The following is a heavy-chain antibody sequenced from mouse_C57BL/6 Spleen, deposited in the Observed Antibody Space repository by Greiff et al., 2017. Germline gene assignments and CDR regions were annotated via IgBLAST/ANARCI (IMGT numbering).Heavy chain of an antibody. J-gene: IGHJ4*01. D-gene: IGHD2-1*01. CDR3: ARGPSSIYYGNYEGAMDY. CDR1: GYAFSSSW. Sequence: QVPLQQPGPELVKPGASVKISCKASGYAFSSSWMNWVKQRPGKGLEWLGRIYPGDGDTNYNGKFKDKATLTADKSSSTAYMQLSSLTSEDSAVYFCARGPSSIYYGNYEGAMDYWGQGTSVTVSS. V-gene: IGHV1-82*01. CDR2: IYPGDGDT.